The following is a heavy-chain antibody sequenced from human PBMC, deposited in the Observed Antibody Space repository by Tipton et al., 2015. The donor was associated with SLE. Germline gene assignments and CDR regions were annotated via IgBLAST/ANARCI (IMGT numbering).Heavy chain of an antibody. CDR3: AKSKGWELLALDY. CDR1: GFMVCSRY. V-gene: IGHV3-53*01. J-gene: IGHJ4*02. CDR2: IYSDGTT. Sequence: GSLRLSCVASGFMVCSRYMSWVRQAPGKGLEWVSVIYSDGTTYYSDSVKGRFTISRDNSQNTVNLQMNSLRAEDTALYYCAKSKGWELLALDYWGQGTLVTVSS. D-gene: IGHD2-15*01.